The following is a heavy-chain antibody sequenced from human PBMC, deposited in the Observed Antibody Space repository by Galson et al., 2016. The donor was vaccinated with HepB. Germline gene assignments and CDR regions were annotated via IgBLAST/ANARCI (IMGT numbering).Heavy chain of an antibody. Sequence: SVKVSCKVSGGTSTTSNVNWVRQAPGKGLEWMGGFIPLLGTTKYAEKFQDRLTITADASTGTAFMELRGLNSEDSAMYFCARGTHPYYGSGSYWPIAWFDTWGQGTQVSVSS. CDR3: ARGTHPYYGSGSYWPIAWFDT. CDR2: FIPLLGTT. V-gene: IGHV1-69*13. J-gene: IGHJ5*02. D-gene: IGHD3-10*01. CDR1: GGTSTTSN.